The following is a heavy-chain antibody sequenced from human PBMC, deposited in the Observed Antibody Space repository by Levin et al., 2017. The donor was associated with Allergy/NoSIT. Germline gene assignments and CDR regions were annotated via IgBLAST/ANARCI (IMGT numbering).Heavy chain of an antibody. CDR1: GFTFRSYG. V-gene: IGHV3-33*01. CDR3: ARDGGRGASWIEP. D-gene: IGHD3-10*01. Sequence: PGGSLRLSCAASGFTFRSYGMHWVRQAPGKGLEWVTMIWYDGSDKYYGDSVKGRFTISRDNSKNTLYLQMNSLRAEDTAVYYCARDGGRGASWIEPWGQGTLVIVSS. CDR2: IWYDGSDK. J-gene: IGHJ5*02.